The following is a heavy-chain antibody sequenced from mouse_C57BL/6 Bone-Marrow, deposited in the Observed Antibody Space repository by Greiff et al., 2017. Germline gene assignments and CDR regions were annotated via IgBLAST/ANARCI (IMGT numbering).Heavy chain of an antibody. Sequence: EVNVVESGGDLVKPGGSLKLSCAASGFTFSSYGMSWVRQTPDKRLEWVATISSGGSYTYYPDSVKGRFTISRDNAKNTLYLQMSSLKSEYTAMYYCARLGIYYGNYCYFDVWGTGTSVTVSS. J-gene: IGHJ1*03. V-gene: IGHV5-6*01. CDR1: GFTFSSYG. D-gene: IGHD2-1*01. CDR2: ISSGGSYT. CDR3: ARLGIYYGNYCYFDV.